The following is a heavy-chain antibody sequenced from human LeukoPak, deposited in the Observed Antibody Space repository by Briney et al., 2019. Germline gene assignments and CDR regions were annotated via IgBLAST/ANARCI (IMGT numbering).Heavy chain of an antibody. CDR3: AELGITMIGGV. Sequence: GGSLRLSCAASGFSFSSYAMSWVRQAPGKGLEWVSAISGSGGNTYYADSVKGRFTISRDNSKNTLYLQMNSLRAEDTAVYYCAELGITMIGGVWGKGTTVTISS. CDR2: ISGSGGNT. J-gene: IGHJ6*04. CDR1: GFSFSSYA. V-gene: IGHV3-23*01. D-gene: IGHD3-10*02.